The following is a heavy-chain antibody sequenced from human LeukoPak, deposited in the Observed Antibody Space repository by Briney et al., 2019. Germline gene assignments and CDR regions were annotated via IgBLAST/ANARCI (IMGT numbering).Heavy chain of an antibody. Sequence: PGGSLRLSCAASGFTFSDYYMSWVRQAPGKGLEWVTFISYEGSNEYYADSVKGRFTISRDSSKNTLYLQMNSLRAEDTALYYCVRNEATTGLSFWGQGTLVTVSS. CDR3: VRNEATTGLSF. CDR2: ISYEGSNE. CDR1: GFTFSDYY. D-gene: IGHD1-1*01. J-gene: IGHJ4*02. V-gene: IGHV3-30*03.